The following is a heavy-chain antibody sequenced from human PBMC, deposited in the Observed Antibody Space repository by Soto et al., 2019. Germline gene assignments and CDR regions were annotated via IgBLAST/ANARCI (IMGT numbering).Heavy chain of an antibody. CDR2: ISYDGSNK. V-gene: IGHV3-30-3*01. D-gene: IGHD6-6*01. CDR3: ARTYSSSLGLSMDV. Sequence: QVQLVESGGGVVQPGRSLRLSCAASGFTFSSYAMHWVRQAPGKGLEWVAVISYDGSNKYYADSVKGRFTISRDNSKNTLYLQMNSLRAEDTAVYYCARTYSSSLGLSMDVWGQGTTVTVSS. CDR1: GFTFSSYA. J-gene: IGHJ6*02.